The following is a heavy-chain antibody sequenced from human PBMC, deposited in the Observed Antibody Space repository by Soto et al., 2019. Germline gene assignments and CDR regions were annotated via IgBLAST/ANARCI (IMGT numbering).Heavy chain of an antibody. CDR3: ARIMATEPY. D-gene: IGHD5-12*01. V-gene: IGHV1-69*13. CDR2: IIPIFGTA. Sequence: GASVKVSCKASGGTFSSYAISWVRQAPGQGLEWMGGIIPIFGTANYAQKFQCRVTIAADECTSTAYMWLSSLRSEDTAVYYCARIMATEPYWGQGALVTVSS. J-gene: IGHJ4*02. CDR1: GGTFSSYA.